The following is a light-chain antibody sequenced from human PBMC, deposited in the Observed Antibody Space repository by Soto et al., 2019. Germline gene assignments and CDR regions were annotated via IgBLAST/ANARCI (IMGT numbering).Light chain of an antibody. CDR2: LNSDGSH. CDR3: QTWGTGIRV. Sequence: QTVVTQSPSASASLGPSVKLTCTLSSGHSSYAIAWHQQQPEKGPRYLMKLNSDGSHSKGDGIPDRFSGSSSGAERYLTISSLQSEDEADYYCQTWGTGIRVFGGGTKLTVL. CDR1: SGHSSYA. J-gene: IGLJ3*02. V-gene: IGLV4-69*01.